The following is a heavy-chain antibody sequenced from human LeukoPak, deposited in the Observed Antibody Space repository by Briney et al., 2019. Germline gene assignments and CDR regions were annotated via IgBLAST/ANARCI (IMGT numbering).Heavy chain of an antibody. Sequence: SSETLSLTCTVSGGSISSGGYYWSWIRQHPGKGLEWIGYIYYSGSTYYNPSLKSRVTISVDTSKNQFSLKLSSVTAANTAVYYCARDAVDAFDIWGQGTMVTVSS. CDR1: GGSISSGGYY. CDR2: IYYSGST. CDR3: ARDAVDAFDI. J-gene: IGHJ3*02. V-gene: IGHV4-31*03.